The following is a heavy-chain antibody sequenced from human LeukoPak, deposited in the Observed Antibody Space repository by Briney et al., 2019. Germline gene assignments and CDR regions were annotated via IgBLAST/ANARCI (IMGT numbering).Heavy chain of an antibody. J-gene: IGHJ4*02. D-gene: IGHD6-19*01. CDR3: ARDVAALDY. Sequence: SETLSLTCTVSGGSISRYSWSWVRQSAGKGLEWIGRIYASGSTNYNPSLKSRVTASIDTSKNQFSLRLSSVTAADTAIYYCARDVAALDYWGQGTLVTVSS. V-gene: IGHV4-4*07. CDR1: GGSISRYS. CDR2: IYASGST.